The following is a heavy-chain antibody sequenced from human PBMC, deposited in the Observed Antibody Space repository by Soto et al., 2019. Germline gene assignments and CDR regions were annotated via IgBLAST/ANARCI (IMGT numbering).Heavy chain of an antibody. Sequence: PGESLKISCKGSGYSFTSYWIGWVRQMPGKGLEWMGIIYPGDTDTRYSPSFQGQVTISADKSISTAYLQWSSLKASDTAMYYCARLPFEYYYGMDVWGQGTTVTVSS. V-gene: IGHV5-51*01. D-gene: IGHD3-9*01. CDR1: GYSFTSYW. J-gene: IGHJ6*02. CDR3: ARLPFEYYYGMDV. CDR2: IYPGDTDT.